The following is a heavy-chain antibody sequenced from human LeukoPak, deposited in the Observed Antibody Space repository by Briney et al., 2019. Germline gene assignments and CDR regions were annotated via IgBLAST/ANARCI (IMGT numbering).Heavy chain of an antibody. CDR3: TPTASTVTTSFDY. CDR1: GFTFSSYS. D-gene: IGHD4-17*01. CDR2: IKSKTDGGTT. V-gene: IGHV3-15*01. J-gene: IGHJ4*02. Sequence: GGSLRLSCAASGFTFSSYSMNWVRQAPGKGLEWVGRIKSKTDGGTTDYAAPVKGRFTISRDDSKNTLYLQMNSLKTEDTAVYYCTPTASTVTTSFDYWGQGTLVTVSS.